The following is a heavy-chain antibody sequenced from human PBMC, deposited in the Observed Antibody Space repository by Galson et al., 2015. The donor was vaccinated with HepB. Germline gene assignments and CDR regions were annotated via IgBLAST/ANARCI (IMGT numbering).Heavy chain of an antibody. D-gene: IGHD2-15*01. CDR2: IIPFLGMP. Sequence: SVKVSCKASGGTFSSYTISWVRQAPGQGLEWMGRIIPFLGMPNYAQKFQARVTITADKSTSTAYMELSSLRSEDTAVYYCARGSYCSGASCLYYFDYWGQGTLVTVSS. CDR3: ARGSYCSGASCLYYFDY. V-gene: IGHV1-69*02. J-gene: IGHJ4*02. CDR1: GGTFSSYT.